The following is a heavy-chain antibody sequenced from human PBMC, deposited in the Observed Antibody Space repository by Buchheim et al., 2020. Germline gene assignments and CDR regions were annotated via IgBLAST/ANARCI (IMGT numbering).Heavy chain of an antibody. Sequence: QVQLQESGPELVKPSETLSLTCTVSGGSISSYYWSWIRQPPGKGLEWIGYIYYSGSTYYNPSLKSRVTISVDTSKNQFSLKLSSVTAADTAVYYCARDQDDSSGFDYWGQGTL. V-gene: IGHV4-59*12. CDR1: GGSISSYY. CDR3: ARDQDDSSGFDY. D-gene: IGHD3-22*01. J-gene: IGHJ4*02. CDR2: IYYSGST.